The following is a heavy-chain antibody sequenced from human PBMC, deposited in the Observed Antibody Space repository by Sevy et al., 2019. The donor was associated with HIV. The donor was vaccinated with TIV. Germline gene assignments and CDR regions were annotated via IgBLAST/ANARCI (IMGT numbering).Heavy chain of an antibody. Sequence: GGSLRLSCAASGFSFSNYWMHWVRQAPGKGLEWVANIKQNESEKYYVASVKGRFTISRDNAKNSVYLEMNSLRPEETDIYYCAKGNSGCFDYWGQGTLVTVSS. V-gene: IGHV3-7*01. D-gene: IGHD3-22*01. J-gene: IGHJ4*02. CDR2: IKQNESEK. CDR1: GFSFSNYW. CDR3: AKGNSGCFDY.